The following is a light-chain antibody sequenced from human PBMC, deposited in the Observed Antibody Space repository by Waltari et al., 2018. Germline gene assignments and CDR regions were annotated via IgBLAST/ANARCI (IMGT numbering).Light chain of an antibody. CDR2: WAS. J-gene: IGKJ1*01. CDR1: QSLLYNYVNRCY. V-gene: IGKV4-1*01. Sequence: DIVMTQSPDSLAVSLGERATINCKSSQSLLYNYVNRCYLARFQHKPRQPPKLLIYWASIRDFGAPERFSGSGSGTDFALIIRRLQAEDAAVYYCQQYFATPQTFGQGTKVEIK. CDR3: QQYFATPQT.